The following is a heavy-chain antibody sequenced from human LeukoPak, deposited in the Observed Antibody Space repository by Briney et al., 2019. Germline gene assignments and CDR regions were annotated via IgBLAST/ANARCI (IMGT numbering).Heavy chain of an antibody. CDR3: AKGGYCSGGSCYDDY. J-gene: IGHJ4*02. CDR2: ISGSGGST. CDR1: GFTFDDHG. Sequence: GGSLRLSCAASGFTFDDHGMSWVRQAPGKGLEWVSAISGSGGSTYYADSVKGRFTISRDNSKNTLYLQMNSLRAEDTALYYCAKGGYCSGGSCYDDYWGQGTLVTVSS. V-gene: IGHV3-23*01. D-gene: IGHD2-15*01.